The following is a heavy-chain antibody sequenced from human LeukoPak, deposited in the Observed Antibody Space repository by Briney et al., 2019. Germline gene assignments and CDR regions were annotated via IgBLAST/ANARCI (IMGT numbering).Heavy chain of an antibody. Sequence: PGGSLRLSCAASGFTFSSYGMHWARQAPGKGLDWVAVISNDGSKKYYADSVKGRFTISRDNSKNTLSLQVSSLRTEDTAVYYCPKDRYSYAFEYSDSWGQGTLVTSPQ. D-gene: IGHD5-18*01. CDR3: PKDRYSYAFEYSDS. CDR2: ISNDGSKK. CDR1: GFTFSSYG. J-gene: IGHJ4*02. V-gene: IGHV3-30*18.